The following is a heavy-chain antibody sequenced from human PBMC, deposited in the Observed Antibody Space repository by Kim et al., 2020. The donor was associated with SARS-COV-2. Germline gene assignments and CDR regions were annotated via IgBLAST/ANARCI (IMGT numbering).Heavy chain of an antibody. CDR3: AREEQQRDYYYGMDV. J-gene: IGHJ6*02. CDR2: IIPIFGTA. CDR1: GGTFSSYA. V-gene: IGHV1-69*13. Sequence: ASVKVSCKASGGTFSSYAISWVRQAPGQGLEWMGGIIPIFGTANYAQKFQGRVTITADESTSTAYMELSSLRSEDTAVYYCAREEQQRDYYYGMDVWGQGTTVTVSS. D-gene: IGHD6-13*01.